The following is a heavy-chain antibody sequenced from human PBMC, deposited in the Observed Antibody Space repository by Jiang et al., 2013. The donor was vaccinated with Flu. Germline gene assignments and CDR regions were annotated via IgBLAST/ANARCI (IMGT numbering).Heavy chain of an antibody. D-gene: IGHD6-19*01. V-gene: IGHV1-69*01. CDR3: TSAVAGYDNWFDP. CDR2: IIPIFGTA. CDR1: GGTFSSYA. Sequence: SGAEVKKPGSSVKVSCKASGGTFSSYAISWVRQAPGQGLEWMGGIIPIFGTANYAQKFQGRVTITADESTSTTYMELSSLRSEDTAVYYCTSAVAGYDNWFDPWGQGTLVTVSS. J-gene: IGHJ5*02.